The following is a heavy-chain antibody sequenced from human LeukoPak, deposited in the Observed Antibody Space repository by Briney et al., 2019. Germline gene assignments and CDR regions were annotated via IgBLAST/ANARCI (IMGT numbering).Heavy chain of an antibody. J-gene: IGHJ3*02. D-gene: IGHD5-12*01. CDR1: GFTFSSYS. V-gene: IGHV3-21*01. CDR3: ARDPEWLRLHDAFDI. CDR2: ISSSSSYI. Sequence: GGSLRLSCAASGFTFSSYSMNWVRQAPGKGLEWVSSISSSSSYIYYADSVKGRFTISRDNAENSLYLQMNSLRAEDTAVYYCARDPEWLRLHDAFDIWGQGTMVTVSS.